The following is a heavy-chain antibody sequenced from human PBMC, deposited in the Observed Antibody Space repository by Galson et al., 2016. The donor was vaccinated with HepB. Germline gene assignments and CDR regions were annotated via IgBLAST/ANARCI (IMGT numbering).Heavy chain of an antibody. CDR1: GFVFGSYW. Sequence: SLRLSCAASGFVFGSYWMTWVRQAPGKGLEWVANIRHDGSEKSYVGSVKGRFTVSRDNAKNSLYLHMNSLRAEDTAVYFCARFFYDSSGYRKLDYWGQGALVTVSA. D-gene: IGHD3-22*01. J-gene: IGHJ4*02. CDR2: IRHDGSEK. V-gene: IGHV3-7*04. CDR3: ARFFYDSSGYRKLDY.